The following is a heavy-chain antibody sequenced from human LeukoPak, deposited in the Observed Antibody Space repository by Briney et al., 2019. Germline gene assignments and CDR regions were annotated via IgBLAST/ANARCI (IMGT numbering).Heavy chain of an antibody. Sequence: GASVKVSCKASGSTFSSYAISWVRQAPGQGLEWMGRIIPILGIANYAQKFQGRVTITADKSTSTAYMELSSLRSEDTAVYYCATYYYGSGSYYSRYYFDYWGQGTLVTVSS. CDR3: ATYYYGSGSYYSRYYFDY. CDR1: GSTFSSYA. V-gene: IGHV1-69*04. J-gene: IGHJ4*02. CDR2: IIPILGIA. D-gene: IGHD3-10*01.